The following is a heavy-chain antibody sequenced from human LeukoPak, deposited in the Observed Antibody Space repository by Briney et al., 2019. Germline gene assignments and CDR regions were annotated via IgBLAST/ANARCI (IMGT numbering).Heavy chain of an antibody. D-gene: IGHD4-17*01. CDR1: GGSISSYY. J-gene: IGHJ6*02. CDR2: IYYSGST. V-gene: IGHV4-59*01. Sequence: SETLSLTCTVSGGSISSYYWSWIRQPPGKGLXXIGYIYYSGSTSYNPSLKSRVTISVDTSKNQFSLKLSSVTAADTAVYYCARERKDYEGYYGMDVWGQGTTVTVSS. CDR3: ARERKDYEGYYGMDV.